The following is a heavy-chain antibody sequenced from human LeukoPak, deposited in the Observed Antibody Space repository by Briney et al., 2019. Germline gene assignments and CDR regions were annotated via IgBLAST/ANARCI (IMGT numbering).Heavy chain of an antibody. CDR2: INEPGVYT. D-gene: IGHD3-10*01. Sequence: GGSLRLSCTASGFTFRSYAMSWVRQAPGKGLDWVSGINEPGVYTYYADSVKGRFTISRDNSENTLYLQMNSLRVEDTAVYSCAKYTSGTSYRGLDQWGQGTLVTVSS. CDR1: GFTFRSYA. J-gene: IGHJ4*02. CDR3: AKYTSGTSYRGLDQ. V-gene: IGHV3-23*01.